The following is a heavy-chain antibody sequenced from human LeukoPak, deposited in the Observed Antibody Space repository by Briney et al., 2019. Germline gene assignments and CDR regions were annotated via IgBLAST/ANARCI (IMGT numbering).Heavy chain of an antibody. D-gene: IGHD3-16*02. Sequence: SETLSLTCTVSGGSLSGFYWSWIRQPPGKGLEWIGYIYYSGSTNYNPSLKSRVTISVDTSKNQFSLKLSSVTAADTAVYYCARVYYDYVWGSYPAAFDIWGQGTMVTVSS. V-gene: IGHV4-59*01. CDR1: GGSLSGFY. J-gene: IGHJ3*02. CDR2: IYYSGST. CDR3: ARVYYDYVWGSYPAAFDI.